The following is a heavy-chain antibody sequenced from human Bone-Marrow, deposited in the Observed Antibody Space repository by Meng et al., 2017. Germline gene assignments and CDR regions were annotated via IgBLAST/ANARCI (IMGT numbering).Heavy chain of an antibody. D-gene: IGHD6-25*01. J-gene: IGHJ4*02. CDR2: TYYKSKWYN. V-gene: IGHV6-1*01. CDR3: ARDPAAFDF. CDR1: GDSVSTNSAA. Sequence: QVHLQQSGPGRVKPSQTLALTCALSGDSVSTNSAAWNCIRQSPSRGLEWLGRTYYKSKWYNDYAESVKSRITINPDTSKNQFSLQLNSVTPEDTAVYYCARDPAAFDFWGQGILVTVSS.